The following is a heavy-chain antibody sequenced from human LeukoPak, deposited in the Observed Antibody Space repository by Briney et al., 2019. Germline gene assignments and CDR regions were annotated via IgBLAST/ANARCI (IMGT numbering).Heavy chain of an antibody. CDR3: ARGLAAVYWGPHTFDY. CDR2: INHSGST. J-gene: IGHJ4*02. D-gene: IGHD6-13*01. CDR1: GGSFSGYY. V-gene: IGHV4-34*01. Sequence: SETLSLTCAVYGGSFSGYYWSWIREPPGKGLGWIGEINHSGSTNYNPSLKSRVTISVDTSKNQFSLKLSSVTAADTAVYYCARGLAAVYWGPHTFDYGGQGTLVTVSS.